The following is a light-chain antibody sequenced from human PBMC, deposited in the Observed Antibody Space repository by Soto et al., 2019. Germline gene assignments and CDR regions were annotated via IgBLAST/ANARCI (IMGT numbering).Light chain of an antibody. Sequence: EIVMTQSPVTLSVSPGERATLSCRASQSINSNLAWYQQSPGRAPRLFIYHASTRATGIPDRFSGSGSGTEFTLTISSLQSEDFAVYYCQQYTVWPFTFGGGTKVEIK. CDR2: HAS. CDR1: QSINSN. CDR3: QQYTVWPFT. V-gene: IGKV3-15*01. J-gene: IGKJ4*01.